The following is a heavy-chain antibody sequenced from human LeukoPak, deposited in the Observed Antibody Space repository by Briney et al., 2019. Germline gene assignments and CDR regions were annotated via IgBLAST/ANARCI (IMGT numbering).Heavy chain of an antibody. CDR2: ISGSSRHI. CDR1: GFTFSHYS. V-gene: IGHV3-21*04. J-gene: IGHJ4*02. D-gene: IGHD6-25*01. Sequence: GGSLRLSCAASGFTFSHYSMNWVRQAPGKGLEWVSIISGSSRHIYYADSVKGRFTISRDNSKNTLYLQMTSLRAEDTAVYYCAKDLDGFWGQGTLVTVSS. CDR3: AKDLDGF.